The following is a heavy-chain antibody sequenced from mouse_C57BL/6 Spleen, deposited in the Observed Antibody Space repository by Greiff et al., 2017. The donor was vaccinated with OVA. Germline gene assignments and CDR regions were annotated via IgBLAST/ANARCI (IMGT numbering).Heavy chain of an antibody. J-gene: IGHJ2*01. CDR2: IYPGDGDT. CDR3: ARRGGGYDYY. Sequence: QVQLQQSGPELVKPGASVKISCKASGYAFSSSWMNWVKQRPGKGLEWIGRIYPGDGDTNYNGKFKGKATLTADKSSSTAYMQLSSLTSEDSAVYFCARRGGGYDYYWGQGTTLPVSS. V-gene: IGHV1-82*01. CDR1: GYAFSSSW. D-gene: IGHD2-2*01.